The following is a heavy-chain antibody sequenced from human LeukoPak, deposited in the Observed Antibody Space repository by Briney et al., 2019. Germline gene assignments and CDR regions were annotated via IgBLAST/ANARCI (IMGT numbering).Heavy chain of an antibody. D-gene: IGHD3-10*01. J-gene: IGHJ4*02. CDR2: ISYDGSYK. CDR3: ARQDYGSGSYCDY. V-gene: IGHV3-30*03. CDR1: GFTFSSYG. Sequence: GGSLRLSCAASGFTFSSYGMHWVRQAPGKGLEWVAVISYDGSYKYYADSVKGRFTISRDNSKNTLYLQMNSLRAEDTAVYYCARQDYGSGSYCDYWGQGTLVTVSS.